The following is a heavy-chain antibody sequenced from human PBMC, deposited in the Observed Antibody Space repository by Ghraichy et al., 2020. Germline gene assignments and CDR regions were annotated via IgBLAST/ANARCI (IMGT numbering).Heavy chain of an antibody. CDR3: ARVFFGQWDAFDI. V-gene: IGHV3-7*01. CDR1: GFTFSSYW. CDR2: IKQDGSEK. Sequence: GGSLRLSCAASGFTFSSYWMSWVRQAPGKGLEWVANIKQDGSEKYYVDSVKGRFTISRDNAKNSLYLQMNSLRAEDTAVYYCARVFFGQWDAFDIWGQGTMVTGSS. J-gene: IGHJ3*02. D-gene: IGHD3/OR15-3a*01.